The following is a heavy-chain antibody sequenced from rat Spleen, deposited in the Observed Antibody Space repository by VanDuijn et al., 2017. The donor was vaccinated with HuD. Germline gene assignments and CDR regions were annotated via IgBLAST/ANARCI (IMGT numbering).Heavy chain of an antibody. CDR1: GFSLTSSR. CDR2: IHYAGNT. D-gene: IGHD1-9*01. Sequence: VQMKETGPGLAQPTQTLSLTCTVSGFSLTSSRVHWVRQPPGKGLEWMGLIHYAGNTDYNSAIESRLSISRDTSKSQVFLKINSLQTDDTAMYYCAMGIRGFAYWGQGTLVTVSS. J-gene: IGHJ3*01. CDR3: AMGIRGFAY. V-gene: IGHV2-17*01.